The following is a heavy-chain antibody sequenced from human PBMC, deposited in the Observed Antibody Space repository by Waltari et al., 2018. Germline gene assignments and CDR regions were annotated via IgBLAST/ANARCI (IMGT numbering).Heavy chain of an antibody. CDR3: AKDWNNALDI. V-gene: IGHV3-33*06. J-gene: IGHJ3*02. D-gene: IGHD1-1*01. Sequence: QVQLVESGGGVVQPGRSLRLSCAASGFTFSAYGMPWVRQAPGKSLEWVAVIWYDGRYRYYVDSVKGRFTISRDNPKNTVYLQMNSLRAEDTAVYYCAKDWNNALDIWGQGTTVSVSS. CDR1: GFTFSAYG. CDR2: IWYDGRYR.